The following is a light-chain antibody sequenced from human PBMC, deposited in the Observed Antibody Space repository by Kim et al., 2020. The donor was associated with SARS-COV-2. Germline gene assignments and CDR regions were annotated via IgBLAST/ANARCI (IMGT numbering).Light chain of an antibody. V-gene: IGLV3-25*03. CDR3: QSADSSDTFWV. CDR2: EDT. CDR1: ALPKQY. Sequence: SYELTQPPSVSVSPGQTARITCSGDALPKQYAYWFQQKPGQAPVVLIYEDTERPSGIPERFSGSTSGTTVTLTISAVQAEDEADYYCQSADSSDTFWVFGGGIKLTVL. J-gene: IGLJ3*02.